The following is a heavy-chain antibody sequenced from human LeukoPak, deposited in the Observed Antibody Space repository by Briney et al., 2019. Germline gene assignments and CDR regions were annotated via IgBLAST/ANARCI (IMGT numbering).Heavy chain of an antibody. CDR3: AKKTPLNWFDP. J-gene: IGHJ5*02. CDR2: IYHSGSA. V-gene: IGHV4-30-2*01. Sequence: SETLSLTCGVSGGSISSGVYSCSWIRQPPGKGLEWIGYIYHSGSAYYNPSLKSRVTMSVDRSKNQFSLKLSSVTAADTAVYYCAKKTPLNWFDPWGQGTLVTVSS. CDR1: GGSISSGVYS.